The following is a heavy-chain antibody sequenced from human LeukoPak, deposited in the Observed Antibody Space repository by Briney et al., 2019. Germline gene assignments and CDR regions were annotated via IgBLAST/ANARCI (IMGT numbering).Heavy chain of an antibody. CDR3: AREFSGYAFDI. J-gene: IGHJ3*02. CDR1: GFTFSSYS. Sequence: GGSLRLSCAASGFTFSSYSMNWVRQAPGKGLEWVSSISSSSSYIYYADSVKGRFTISRDNAKNSLYLQMNSLRAEDTAVYYCAREFSGYAFDIWGQGTMVTVSS. D-gene: IGHD5-12*01. V-gene: IGHV3-21*01. CDR2: ISSSSSYI.